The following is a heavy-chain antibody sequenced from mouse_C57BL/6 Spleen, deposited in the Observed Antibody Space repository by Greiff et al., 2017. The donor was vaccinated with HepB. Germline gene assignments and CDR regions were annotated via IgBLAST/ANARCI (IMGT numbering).Heavy chain of an antibody. V-gene: IGHV14-3*01. CDR1: GFNIKNTY. J-gene: IGHJ2*01. D-gene: IGHD1-1*01. CDR2: IDPANGNT. CDR3: ARGVFITTVVATDFDY. Sequence: VQLQQSVAELVRPGASVKLSCTASGFNIKNTYIHWVKQRPEQGLEWIGRIDPANGNTKYAPKFQGKATITADTSSNTAYLQLSSLTSEDTAIYYCARGVFITTVVATDFDYWGQGTTLTVSS.